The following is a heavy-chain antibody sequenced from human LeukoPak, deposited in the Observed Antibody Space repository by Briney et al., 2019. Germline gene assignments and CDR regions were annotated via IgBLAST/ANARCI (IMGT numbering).Heavy chain of an antibody. CDR2: ISSSGSII. CDR3: ARVGGSSGWYHRPGGPYELDY. D-gene: IGHD6-19*01. J-gene: IGHJ4*02. Sequence: PGGSLRLSCAAPGFTFSSYEMNWVRQAPGKGLEWVSYISSSGSIIYYAHSVKGRFTISRDNAKNSLYLQMNSLRAEDTAVYYCARVGGSSGWYHRPGGPYELDYWGQGTLVTVSS. V-gene: IGHV3-48*03. CDR1: GFTFSSYE.